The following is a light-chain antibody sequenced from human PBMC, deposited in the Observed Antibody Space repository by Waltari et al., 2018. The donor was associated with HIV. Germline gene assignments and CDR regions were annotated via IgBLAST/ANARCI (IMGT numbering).Light chain of an antibody. J-gene: IGKJ2*01. Sequence: DIQMTQSPSTLSASVGDTVTITCRASQSIGVWLAWYQQKPGKAPNLLISKASNLESGVPANFSGSGSGTHFTLTISGLRPDDFASYYCQQYYKFPVTFGQGTKL. V-gene: IGKV1-5*03. CDR1: QSIGVW. CDR2: KAS. CDR3: QQYYKFPVT.